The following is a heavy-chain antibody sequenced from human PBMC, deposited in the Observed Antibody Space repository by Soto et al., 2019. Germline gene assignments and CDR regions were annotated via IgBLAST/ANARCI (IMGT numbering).Heavy chain of an antibody. CDR1: GFTFSSYW. CDR3: AAAPIVVVPAAIGWFNP. J-gene: IGHJ5*02. V-gene: IGHV3-7*01. Sequence: GGSLRLSCAASGFTFSSYWMSWVRQAPGKGLEWVANIKQDGSEKYYVDSVKGRFTISRDNAKNSLYLQMNSLRAEDTAVYYCAAAPIVVVPAAIGWFNPWGQGTLVTAPQ. D-gene: IGHD2-2*01. CDR2: IKQDGSEK.